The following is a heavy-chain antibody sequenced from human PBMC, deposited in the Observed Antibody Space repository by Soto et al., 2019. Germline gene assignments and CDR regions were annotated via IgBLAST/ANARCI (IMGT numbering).Heavy chain of an antibody. V-gene: IGHV1-8*01. Sequence: GASVKVSCKASGGTFSRYSITWVRQATGQGLEWMGWMNPSTGNTDSAEKFQGRLTMTRNTSISTVYMELSSLSFEDKAVYYCARGRIIVAGGFDPWGQGTLVTVSS. CDR3: ARGRIIVAGGFDP. J-gene: IGHJ5*02. CDR2: MNPSTGNT. CDR1: GGTFSRYS. D-gene: IGHD6-19*01.